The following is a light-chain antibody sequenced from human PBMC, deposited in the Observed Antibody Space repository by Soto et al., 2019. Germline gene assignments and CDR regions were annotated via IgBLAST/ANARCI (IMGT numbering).Light chain of an antibody. CDR3: SSYAGSNNLDV. CDR2: EVF. Sequence: QSALTQPPSASVSPGQSVTISCTGTSSDVGGYNYVSWYQQHPGKAPKLMIYEVFKRPSGVPDRFSGSKSGNTASLTVSGLQAEDEADYDCSSYAGSNNLDVFGTGTKLTVL. J-gene: IGLJ1*01. CDR1: SSDVGGYNY. V-gene: IGLV2-8*01.